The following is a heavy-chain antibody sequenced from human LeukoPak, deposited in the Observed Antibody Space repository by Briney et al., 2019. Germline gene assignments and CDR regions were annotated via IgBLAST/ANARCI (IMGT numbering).Heavy chain of an antibody. CDR3: ARVAVAGTPEFDY. V-gene: IGHV3-23*01. CDR1: GFTFSNYA. Sequence: GGSLRLSCAASGFTFSNYAMSWVRQAPGKGPEWVSTISGSTENTYYADSVKGRFTISRDNSKNTLYLQMNSLRAEDTAVYYCARVAVAGTPEFDYWGQGTLVTVSS. J-gene: IGHJ4*02. D-gene: IGHD6-19*01. CDR2: ISGSTENT.